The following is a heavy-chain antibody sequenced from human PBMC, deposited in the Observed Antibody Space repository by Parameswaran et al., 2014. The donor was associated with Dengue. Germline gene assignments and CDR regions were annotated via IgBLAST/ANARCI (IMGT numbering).Heavy chain of an antibody. Sequence: WIRQPPGKGLVWVSRINSDGSSTSYADSVKGRFTISRDNAKNTLYLQMNSLRAEDTAVYYCARDLDNWNYVPYFDYWGQGTLVTVSS. CDR3: ARDLDNWNYVPYFDY. J-gene: IGHJ4*02. V-gene: IGHV3-74*01. CDR2: INSDGSST. D-gene: IGHD1-7*01.